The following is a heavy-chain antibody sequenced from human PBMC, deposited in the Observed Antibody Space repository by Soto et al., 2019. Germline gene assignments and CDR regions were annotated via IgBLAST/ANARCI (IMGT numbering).Heavy chain of an antibody. CDR3: ARDNYDSSGYYHRGFDY. CDR1: GFTVSSNY. CDR2: IYSGGST. J-gene: IGHJ4*02. Sequence: EVQLVESGGGLVQPGGSLRLSCAASGFTVSSNYMSWVRQAPGKGLEWDSVIYSGGSTYYADSVKGRFTISRDNSKNTLYLQMNSLRSEDTAVYYCARDNYDSSGYYHRGFDYWGQGTLVTVSS. D-gene: IGHD3-22*01. V-gene: IGHV3-66*01.